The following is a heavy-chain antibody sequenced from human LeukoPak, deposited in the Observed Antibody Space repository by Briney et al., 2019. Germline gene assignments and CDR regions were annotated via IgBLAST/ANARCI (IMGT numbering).Heavy chain of an antibody. D-gene: IGHD4-17*01. CDR3: ARALTDYGDYVSSDY. CDR2: INPNSGGT. Sequence: ASVKVSCKASGYIFTDYYMHWVRQAPGQELGWMGRINPNSGGTNYAQKFQGRVTMTRDTSISTAYMELRSLRSDDTAVYYCARALTDYGDYVSSDYWGQGTLVTVSS. CDR1: GYIFTDYY. V-gene: IGHV1/OR15-1*04. J-gene: IGHJ4*02.